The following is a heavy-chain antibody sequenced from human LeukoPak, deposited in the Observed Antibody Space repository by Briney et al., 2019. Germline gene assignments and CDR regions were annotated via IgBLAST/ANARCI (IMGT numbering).Heavy chain of an antibody. CDR3: AREEIMMNWFDP. CDR2: IFYDGSS. Sequence: PSDTLSLTCTLSTGSIRNSNYYWGWIRQPPRKGPACIGSIFYDGSSDYNPSLKSRVTISVDTSKNQFSMKLSSVPAADTAVYYCAREEIMMNWFDPWGQGTLVTVSS. D-gene: IGHD3-16*01. CDR1: TGSIRNSNYY. J-gene: IGHJ5*02. V-gene: IGHV4-39*07.